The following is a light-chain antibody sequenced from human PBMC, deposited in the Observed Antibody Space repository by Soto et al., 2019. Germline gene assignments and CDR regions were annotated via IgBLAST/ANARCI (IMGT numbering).Light chain of an antibody. V-gene: IGKV1-5*03. CDR3: QQYNSHWT. J-gene: IGKJ1*01. CDR1: QGISNR. CDR2: QAS. Sequence: DVQMTQSPYTLSASVGDRVTVTCRASQGISNRLAWYQQKPGKAPKLLIYQASSLKSGVPSRFGGSGSGTEFTFTITSLQPDDFATYYCQQYNSHWTFGQGTKVEIK.